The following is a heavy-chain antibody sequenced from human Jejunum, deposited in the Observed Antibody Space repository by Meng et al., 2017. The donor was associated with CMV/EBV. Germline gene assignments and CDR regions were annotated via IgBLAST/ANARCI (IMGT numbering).Heavy chain of an antibody. CDR1: GYTFISYG. CDR3: TRASVADTTFDY. V-gene: IGHV1-18*01. Sequence: SCEASGYTFISYGIGWVHQAPGQGLEWMGWIGAYNGNTNYAQKFQGRVTMTTDTSTSTAYMELRSLRSDDTAVYYCTRASVADTTFDYWGQGTLVTVSS. CDR2: IGAYNGNT. D-gene: IGHD6-19*01. J-gene: IGHJ4*02.